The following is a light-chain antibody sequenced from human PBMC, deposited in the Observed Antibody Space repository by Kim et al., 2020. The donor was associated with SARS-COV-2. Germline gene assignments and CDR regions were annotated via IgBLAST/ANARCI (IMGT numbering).Light chain of an antibody. CDR1: NIADTS. Sequence: APGDTARITGGANNIADTSVHWYQQKSGQAPVVVIHHDTDRPSGIPERFSASNSGNTATLTLSRVEAGDEADYYCQVWDRSTDDWVFGGGTQLTVL. CDR3: QVWDRSTDDWV. V-gene: IGLV3-21*04. CDR2: HDT. J-gene: IGLJ3*02.